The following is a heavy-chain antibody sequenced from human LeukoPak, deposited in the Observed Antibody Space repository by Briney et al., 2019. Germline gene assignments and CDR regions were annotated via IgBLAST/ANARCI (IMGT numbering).Heavy chain of an antibody. Sequence: PGGSLRLSCAASGFTFSSYEMNWVRQAPGKGLEWVSYISSSGSTIYYADSVKGRFTISRDNAKNSLYLQMNSLRAEDTAVYYCARGQVGTDYYYYYYMDVWGKGTTVTISS. CDR2: ISSSGSTI. CDR3: ARGQVGTDYYYYYYMDV. J-gene: IGHJ6*03. D-gene: IGHD1-1*01. V-gene: IGHV3-48*03. CDR1: GFTFSSYE.